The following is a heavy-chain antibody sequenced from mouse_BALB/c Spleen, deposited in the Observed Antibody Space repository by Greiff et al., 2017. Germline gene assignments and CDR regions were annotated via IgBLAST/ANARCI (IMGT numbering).Heavy chain of an antibody. CDR2: INPSTGYT. V-gene: IGHV1-4*01. J-gene: IGHJ3*01. D-gene: IGHD2-2*01. Sequence: QVQLQQSGAELAKPGASVKMSCKASGYTFTSYLMHWVKQRPGQGLEWIGYINPSTGYTEYNQKFKDKATLTADKSSSTAYMQLSSLTSEDSAVYYCARSGGYDRRFTPAYWGQGTLVTVSA. CDR1: GYTFTSYL. CDR3: ARSGGYDRRFTPAY.